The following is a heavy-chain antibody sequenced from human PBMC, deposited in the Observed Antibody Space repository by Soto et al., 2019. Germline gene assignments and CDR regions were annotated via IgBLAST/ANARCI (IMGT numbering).Heavy chain of an antibody. CDR2: IYYSGST. CDR3: ARAGTPYYYDSSGYYKTRGNWFDP. V-gene: IGHV4-31*03. Sequence: QVQLQESGPGLVKPSQTLSLTCTVSGGSISSGGYYWSWIRQHPGKGLEWIGYIYYSGSTYYNPSLKSRVTISVDTSKNQFSLKLSSVTAADTAVYYCARAGTPYYYDSSGYYKTRGNWFDPWGQGTLVTVSS. J-gene: IGHJ5*02. D-gene: IGHD3-22*01. CDR1: GGSISSGGYY.